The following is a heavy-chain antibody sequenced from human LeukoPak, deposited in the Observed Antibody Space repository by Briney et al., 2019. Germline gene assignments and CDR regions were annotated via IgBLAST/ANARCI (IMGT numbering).Heavy chain of an antibody. D-gene: IGHD5-12*01. CDR1: GFTFSSYE. CDR3: ARGAPVATYFDY. J-gene: IGHJ4*02. V-gene: IGHV3-48*03. Sequence: GGSLRLSCAASGFTFSSYEMNWVRQAPGKGLEWVSYISSSGSTIYYADSVKGRFTISRDNAKNSLYLQMNSLRAEDTAVYYCARGAPVATYFDYWGQGTLVTVSS. CDR2: ISSSGSTI.